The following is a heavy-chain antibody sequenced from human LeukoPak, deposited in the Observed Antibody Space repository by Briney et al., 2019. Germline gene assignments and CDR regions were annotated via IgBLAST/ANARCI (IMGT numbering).Heavy chain of an antibody. Sequence: SETLSLTCTLSGGSISTYYWSWIPQPPGKGLQWIGYIYHSGSTNYNPSLKSRVTISVDTSKNQFSLKLSSVTAADTAVYYCARGGGYASPIGYWGQGALVTVSS. V-gene: IGHV4-59*01. CDR3: ARGGGYASPIGY. CDR1: GGSISTYY. D-gene: IGHD5-12*01. J-gene: IGHJ4*02. CDR2: IYHSGST.